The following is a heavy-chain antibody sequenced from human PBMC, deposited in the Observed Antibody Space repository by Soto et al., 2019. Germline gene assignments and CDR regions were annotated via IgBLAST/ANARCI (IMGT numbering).Heavy chain of an antibody. V-gene: IGHV4-39*01. CDR3: ARRIDTDSGWTFDY. CDR2: IYYTGST. Sequence: QLQLQESGPGLVKPSETLSLTCTVSGGSISSSTYYWGWIRQPPGKGLEWIGSIYYTGSTYYNPSLKSRVTISVDTSKNQFSLKLRSVTAADTAVYYCARRIDTDSGWTFDYWGQGTLVTVSS. D-gene: IGHD6-19*01. J-gene: IGHJ4*02. CDR1: GGSISSSTYY.